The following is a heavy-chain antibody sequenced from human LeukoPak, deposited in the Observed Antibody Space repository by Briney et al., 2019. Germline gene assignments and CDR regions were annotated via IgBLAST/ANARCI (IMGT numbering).Heavy chain of an antibody. V-gene: IGHV3-23*01. D-gene: IGHD3-10*01. CDR2: ISGSGGST. CDR3: AKDRSADWLWFGPAGG. J-gene: IGHJ4*02. CDR1: GFTFSSYA. Sequence: GGSLRLSCAASGFTFSSYAMSWVRQAPGKGLEWVSAISGSGGSTYYADSVKGRFTISRDNSKNTLYLQMNSLRAEDTAVYYCAKDRSADWLWFGPAGGWGQGTLVTVSS.